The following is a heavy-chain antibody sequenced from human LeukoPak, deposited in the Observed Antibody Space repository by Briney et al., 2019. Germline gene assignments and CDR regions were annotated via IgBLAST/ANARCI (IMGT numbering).Heavy chain of an antibody. Sequence: GSLRLSCAASGFTFSSYAMSWVRQAPGKGLEWVSAISGSGGSTYYADSVKGRFTISRDNSKNTLYLQMNSLRAEDTAVYYCATFSFVVQYFDYWGQGTLVTVSS. V-gene: IGHV3-23*01. CDR2: ISGSGGST. D-gene: IGHD2-15*01. J-gene: IGHJ4*02. CDR1: GFTFSSYA. CDR3: ATFSFVVQYFDY.